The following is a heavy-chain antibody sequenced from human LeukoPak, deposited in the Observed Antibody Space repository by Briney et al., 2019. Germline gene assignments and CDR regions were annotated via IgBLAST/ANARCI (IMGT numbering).Heavy chain of an antibody. CDR3: AKKITMVHGVVPAPFDY. J-gene: IGHJ4*02. V-gene: IGHV3-23*01. CDR1: GFTFSSYA. Sequence: GGSLRLSCAASGFTFSSYAMSWVRQAPGKGLEWVSAISGSGGSTYYADSVKGRFTISRDNSKNTLYLQMNSLRAEDTAVYYGAKKITMVHGVVPAPFDYWGQGTLVTVSS. D-gene: IGHD3-10*01. CDR2: ISGSGGST.